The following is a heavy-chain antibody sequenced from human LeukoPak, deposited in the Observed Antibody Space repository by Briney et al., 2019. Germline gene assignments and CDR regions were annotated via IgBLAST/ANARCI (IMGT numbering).Heavy chain of an antibody. CDR3: AKESRDAPMAYYYYGMDV. Sequence: SETLSLTCTVSGSSIRSNYYWGWIRQPPGKGLEWIGSISYSGNTYYNPSLKSRVAISVDTSKNQFSLKLTSVTAADTAVYYCAKESRDAPMAYYYYGMDVWGQGTTVTVSS. CDR2: ISYSGNT. J-gene: IGHJ6*02. V-gene: IGHV4-38-2*02. CDR1: GSSIRSNYY. D-gene: IGHD5-18*01.